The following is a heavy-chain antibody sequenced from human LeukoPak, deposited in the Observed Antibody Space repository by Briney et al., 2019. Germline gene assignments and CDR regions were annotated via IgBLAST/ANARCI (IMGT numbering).Heavy chain of an antibody. CDR3: ARGPRAAADDY. V-gene: IGHV1-3*01. CDR2: INAGNGNT. D-gene: IGHD6-13*01. J-gene: IGHJ4*02. CDR1: GYTGINFA. Sequence: ASVKVSCKASGYTGINFAINWGRQAPGQRPEWMGWINAGNGNTKYSQKFQGRVTITRDTSASTAYMELSSLTSEDTAVYYCARGPRAAADDYWGQGTLVTVSS.